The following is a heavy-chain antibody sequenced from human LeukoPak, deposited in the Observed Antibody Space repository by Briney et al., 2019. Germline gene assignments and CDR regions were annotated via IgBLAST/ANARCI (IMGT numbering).Heavy chain of an antibody. CDR3: ARQSAAHAFDI. J-gene: IGHJ3*02. CDR1: GYTFTSYG. D-gene: IGHD6-13*01. Sequence: ASVKVSCKASGYTFTSYGISWVRQAPGQGLEWMGWISAYNGNTNYAQKLQGRVTMTRNTSISTAYMELSSLRSEGTAVYYCARQSAAHAFDIWGQGTMVTVSS. V-gene: IGHV1-18*01. CDR2: ISAYNGNT.